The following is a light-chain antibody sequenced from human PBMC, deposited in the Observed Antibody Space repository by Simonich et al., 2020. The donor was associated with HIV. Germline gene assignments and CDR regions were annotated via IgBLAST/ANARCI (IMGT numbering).Light chain of an antibody. V-gene: IGKV3-11*01. J-gene: IGKJ5*01. Sequence: EIVLTQSPATLSLSPGERATPPCRASQSVSSYLAWYQQKPGQAPRLLIYDASHRATGIPARFSGSGSGTDFTLTISSLEPEDFAVYYCQQRSNYPITFGQGTRLEIK. CDR1: QSVSSY. CDR2: DAS. CDR3: QQRSNYPIT.